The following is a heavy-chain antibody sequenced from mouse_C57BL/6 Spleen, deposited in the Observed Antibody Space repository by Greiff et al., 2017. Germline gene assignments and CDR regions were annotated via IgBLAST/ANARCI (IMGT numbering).Heavy chain of an antibody. D-gene: IGHD2-4*01. Sequence: EVQLQQSGPVLVKPGASVTMSCKASGYTFTDYYMNWVKQSHGKSLEWIGVINPYNGGTSYNQKFKGKATLTVDKSSSTAYMELNSLTSEDSAVYYCARFYDYDGYWGQGTTLTVSS. J-gene: IGHJ2*01. CDR1: GYTFTDYY. CDR2: INPYNGGT. CDR3: ARFYDYDGY. V-gene: IGHV1-19*01.